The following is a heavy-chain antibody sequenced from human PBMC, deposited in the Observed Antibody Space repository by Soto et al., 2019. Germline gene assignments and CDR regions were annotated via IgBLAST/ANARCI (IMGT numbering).Heavy chain of an antibody. CDR3: ARSSSGWYFDY. CDR2: ISGSGDST. J-gene: IGHJ4*02. D-gene: IGHD6-19*01. Sequence: EVQLLESGGGLVQPGGSLRLSCAASGFSFSSYAMNWFRQAPGKGLEWVSVISGSGDSTYYADSVKGRFTISRDNSKNTLYLQMISLRAEDTAVYYCARSSSGWYFDYWGQGTLVIVSS. CDR1: GFSFSSYA. V-gene: IGHV3-23*01.